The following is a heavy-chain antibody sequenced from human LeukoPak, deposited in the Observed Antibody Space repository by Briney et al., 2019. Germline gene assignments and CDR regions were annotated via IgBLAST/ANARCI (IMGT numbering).Heavy chain of an antibody. V-gene: IGHV1-69*05. CDR1: GGTFSSYA. CDR3: VYYDSSGYLYYFDY. Sequence: SVKVSCKASGGTFSSYAISWVRQAPGQGLEWMGGIIPIFGTADYAQKFQGRVTITTDESTSTAYMELSSLRSEDTAVYYCVYYDSSGYLYYFDYWGQGTLVTVSS. D-gene: IGHD3-22*01. J-gene: IGHJ4*02. CDR2: IIPIFGTA.